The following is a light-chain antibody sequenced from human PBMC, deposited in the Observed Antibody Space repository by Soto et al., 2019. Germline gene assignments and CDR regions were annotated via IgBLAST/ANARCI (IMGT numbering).Light chain of an antibody. CDR3: QQLNT. CDR1: QGSSSY. J-gene: IGKJ3*01. Sequence: DIQLTQSPSFLSASVGDRVTITCRASQGSSSYLAWYQQRPGKAPKLLIYAASSLQTGVPSRFSGSGSGTEFTLTISSLQPEDSATYYCQQLNTFGPGTKVETK. CDR2: AAS. V-gene: IGKV1-9*01.